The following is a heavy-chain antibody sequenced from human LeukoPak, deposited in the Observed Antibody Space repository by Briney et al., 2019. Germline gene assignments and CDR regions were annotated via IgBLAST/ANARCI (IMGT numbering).Heavy chain of an antibody. CDR1: GFTFSSYA. CDR2: ISVDGSAT. V-gene: IGHV3-30*03. Sequence: GGPLRLSCAASGFTFSSYAMSWVRQTPDRGLFWVAAISVDGSATNYADSVKGRFTVSRDNSRNTLFLQMNNLRPDDTAVYYCARDFGYWGQGTLVTVSP. CDR3: ARDFGY. J-gene: IGHJ4*02.